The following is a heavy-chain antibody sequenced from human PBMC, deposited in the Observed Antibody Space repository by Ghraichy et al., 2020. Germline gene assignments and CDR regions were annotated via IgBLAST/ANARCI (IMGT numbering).Heavy chain of an antibody. D-gene: IGHD6-6*01. V-gene: IGHV3-64D*06. J-gene: IGHJ4*02. CDR1: GFTFSNYA. CDR2: ISSNGGGT. Sequence: GESLNISCSASGFTFSNYAMHWVRQAPGKGLEYVSSISSNGGGTYNADSVKGRFTISRDNSKNTLYLRMSSLRTEDTAVYYCTSLEYWGKGTQVTVSS. CDR3: TSLEY.